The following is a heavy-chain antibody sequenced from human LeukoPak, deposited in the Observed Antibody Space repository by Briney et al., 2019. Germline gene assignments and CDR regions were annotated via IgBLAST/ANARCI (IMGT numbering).Heavy chain of an antibody. CDR2: IYYTGST. CDR3: ARGELASDDAFDI. J-gene: IGHJ3*02. CDR1: GGSISRYY. V-gene: IGHV4-59*08. Sequence: SETLSLTCAVSGGSISRYYWNWIRQPPGKGLEWIGNIYYTGSTNYNPSLKSRVTISVDTSKNQFSLKLSSVTAADTAVYYCARGELASDDAFDIWGQGTMVTVSS. D-gene: IGHD3-16*02.